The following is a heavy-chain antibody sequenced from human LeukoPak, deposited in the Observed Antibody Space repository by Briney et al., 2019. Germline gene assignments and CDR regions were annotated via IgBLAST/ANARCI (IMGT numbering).Heavy chain of an antibody. J-gene: IGHJ6*03. CDR2: IKQDGSEK. Sequence: GGSLRLSCAASGFTFSSYWMSWVRQAPGKGLEWVANIKQDGSEKYYVDSVKGRFTISRGNAKNSLYLQMNSLRAEDTAVYYCARPPSAYYYYMDVWGKGTTVTVSS. CDR1: GFTFSSYW. V-gene: IGHV3-7*01. CDR3: ARPPSAYYYYMDV. D-gene: IGHD2-15*01.